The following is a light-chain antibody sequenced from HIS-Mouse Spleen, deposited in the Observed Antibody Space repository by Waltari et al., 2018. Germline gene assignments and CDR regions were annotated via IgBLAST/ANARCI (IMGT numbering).Light chain of an antibody. CDR3: QQYGSSPPWT. V-gene: IGKV3-20*01. CDR1: QSVSSSY. CDR2: GAS. J-gene: IGKJ1*01. Sequence: EIVLTQSPGTLSFSPAERATHSCRASQSVSSSYLAWYQQKPGQAPRLLIYGASSRATGIPDRFSGSGSGTDFTLTISRLEPEDFAVYYCQQYGSSPPWTFGQGTKVEIK.